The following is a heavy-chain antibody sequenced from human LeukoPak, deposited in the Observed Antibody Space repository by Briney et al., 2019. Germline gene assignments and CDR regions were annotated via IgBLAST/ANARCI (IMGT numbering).Heavy chain of an antibody. CDR3: ASQGGITGTTRFDY. CDR2: ISGSGGST. Sequence: QPGGSLRLSCVASGFTFTSYWMGWVRQAPGKGLEWVSAISGSGGSTYYADSVKGRFTISRDNSKNTLYLQMNSLRAEDTAVYYCASQGGITGTTRFDYWGQGTLVTVSS. J-gene: IGHJ4*02. D-gene: IGHD1-20*01. CDR1: GFTFTSYW. V-gene: IGHV3-23*01.